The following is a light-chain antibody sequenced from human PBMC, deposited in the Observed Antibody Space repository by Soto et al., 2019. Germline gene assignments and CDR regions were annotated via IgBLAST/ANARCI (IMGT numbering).Light chain of an antibody. V-gene: IGKV1-12*01. CDR2: AAS. CDR3: QHFRSFPIT. CDR1: QGISSW. Sequence: DIQMTQSPSSVSASVGDRVTITCRASQGISSWLAWYQQKPGKAPNLLIYAASSLHSGVPSRFRGSGSGTDFTLTISSLQPEDVATYYCQHFRSFPITFGQGTRLEIK. J-gene: IGKJ5*01.